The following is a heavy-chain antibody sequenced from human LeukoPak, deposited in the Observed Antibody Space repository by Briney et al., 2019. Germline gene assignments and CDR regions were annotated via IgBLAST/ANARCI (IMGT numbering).Heavy chain of an antibody. CDR1: GFTFSSYW. J-gene: IGHJ4*02. Sequence: GGSLRLSCAASGFTFSSYWMHWVRQVPGKGLVWVSRIDSDGISTKYADSVKGRFTISRDNAKSTLYLQMDSLRADDTAVYYCARDFDYWGQGTLVTVYS. CDR3: ARDFDY. V-gene: IGHV3-74*01. CDR2: IDSDGIST.